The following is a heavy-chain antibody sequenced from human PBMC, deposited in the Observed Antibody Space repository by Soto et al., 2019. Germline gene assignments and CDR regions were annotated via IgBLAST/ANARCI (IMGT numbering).Heavy chain of an antibody. V-gene: IGHV3-23*01. CDR3: AKDRERDAWYEDY. D-gene: IGHD6-13*01. CDR1: GFSFISYA. CDR2: ISGSDGST. Sequence: GGSLRLSCVASGFSFISYAMSWVRQAPGKGMEWVSVISGSDGSTYYADSVKGRFTISRDNSKSTLYLQMNSLRAEDTAVYYCAKDRERDAWYEDYWGQGTLVTVSS. J-gene: IGHJ4*02.